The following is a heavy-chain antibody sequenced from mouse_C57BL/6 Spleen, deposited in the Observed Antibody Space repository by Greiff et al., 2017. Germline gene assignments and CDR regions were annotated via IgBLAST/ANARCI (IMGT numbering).Heavy chain of an antibody. CDR3: ARGGNLGWFAY. D-gene: IGHD2-1*01. V-gene: IGHV1-12*01. CDR1: GYTFTSYN. CDR2: IYPGNGDT. J-gene: IGHJ3*01. Sequence: QVQLQQSGAELVRPGASVKMSCKASGYTFTSYNMHWVKPTPRQGLEWIGAIYPGNGDTSYNQKFKGKATLTVDKSSSTAYMQLSSLTSEDSAVYFCARGGNLGWFAYWGQGTLVTVSA.